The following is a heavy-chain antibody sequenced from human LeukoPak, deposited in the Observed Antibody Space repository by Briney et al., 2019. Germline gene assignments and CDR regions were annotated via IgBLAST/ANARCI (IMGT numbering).Heavy chain of an antibody. CDR1: GGSISSSAYY. CDR3: ASHYYDSSGRPFDS. J-gene: IGHJ4*02. D-gene: IGHD3-22*01. CDR2: IHYSGST. V-gene: IGHV4-39*02. Sequence: SETLSLTCPVSGGSISSSAYYCDWIRQPPGKGLEWIGSIHYSGSTYYNPSLKSRVTISVDTSKNHFSLTLSSVTAADTAVYYCASHYYDSSGRPFDSWGQGTLVTVSS.